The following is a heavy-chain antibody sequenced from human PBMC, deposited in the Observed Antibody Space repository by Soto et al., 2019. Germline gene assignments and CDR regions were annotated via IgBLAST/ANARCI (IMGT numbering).Heavy chain of an antibody. Sequence: VKVSCKASGDSFSKYTVNWVRQAPRQGLEWMGGIIPRFGTTNYAPTLQDRVTITADESMNTVYMELSSLRSEDTALYYCARGRGLYNSGRSQLDSWGQGTLVTVSS. V-gene: IGHV1-69*01. J-gene: IGHJ4*02. CDR3: ARGRGLYNSGRSQLDS. CDR2: IIPRFGTT. CDR1: GDSFSKYT. D-gene: IGHD1-1*01.